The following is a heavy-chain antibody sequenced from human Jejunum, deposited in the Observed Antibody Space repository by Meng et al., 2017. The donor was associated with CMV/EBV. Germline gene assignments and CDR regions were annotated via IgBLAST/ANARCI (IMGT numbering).Heavy chain of an antibody. V-gene: IGHV1-3*01. CDR3: ASERWGSGYLDL. Sequence: QVQLVQSGAEVKKPGASVKVSCKASGYRFTRYVMHWVRQAPGQRLEWMGLVNAGNGNTRYSQKFQGRVTISRDTSASTVYMELSSLTSEDTAVYYCASERWGSGYLDLWGRGSLVTVSS. CDR2: VNAGNGNT. J-gene: IGHJ2*01. CDR1: GYRFTRYV. D-gene: IGHD4-23*01.